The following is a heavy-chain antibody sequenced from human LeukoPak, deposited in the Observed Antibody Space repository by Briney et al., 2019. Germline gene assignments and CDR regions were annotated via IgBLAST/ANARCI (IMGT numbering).Heavy chain of an antibody. V-gene: IGHV3-74*01. CDR3: ARVALGYCSGGSCYPDTYFDY. Sequence: GGSLILSCAGSGFTFSKYWLHWVRQAPGKGLVWVSRINTDGSDTSYADSVKGRFTISRDNAKNTLYLQMNSLRAEDTAVYYCARVALGYCSGGSCYPDTYFDYWGQGTLVTVSS. D-gene: IGHD2-15*01. CDR1: GFTFSKYW. CDR2: INTDGSDT. J-gene: IGHJ4*02.